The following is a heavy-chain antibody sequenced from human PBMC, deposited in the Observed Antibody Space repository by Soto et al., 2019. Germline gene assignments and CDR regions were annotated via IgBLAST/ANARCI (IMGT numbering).Heavy chain of an antibody. D-gene: IGHD3-3*02. Sequence: SETLSLTCSVSGGSVSVGDQYWSWIRQHPGKGLEWIGYISSSGSTYYNPSLESRVTISVDTSKNNFSLKLSSVTAADTGVYYCVRYDRINMKPYSPEGFHIWGQGTMVTVSS. V-gene: IGHV4-31*03. J-gene: IGHJ3*02. CDR3: VRYDRINMKPYSPEGFHI. CDR1: GGSVSVGDQY. CDR2: ISSSGST.